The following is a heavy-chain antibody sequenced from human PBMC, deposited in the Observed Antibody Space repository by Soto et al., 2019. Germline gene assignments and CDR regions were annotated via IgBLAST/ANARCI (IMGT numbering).Heavy chain of an antibody. Sequence: ASVKVSCKASGYTFTGYYMHWVRQAPGQGLEWMGWINPNSGGTNYAQKFQGRVTMTRDTSISTAYMELSRLRSDDTAVYYCARDNTMVRGVINWFDPWGQGTLVTVSS. CDR2: INPNSGGT. D-gene: IGHD3-10*01. J-gene: IGHJ5*02. V-gene: IGHV1-2*02. CDR3: ARDNTMVRGVINWFDP. CDR1: GYTFTGYY.